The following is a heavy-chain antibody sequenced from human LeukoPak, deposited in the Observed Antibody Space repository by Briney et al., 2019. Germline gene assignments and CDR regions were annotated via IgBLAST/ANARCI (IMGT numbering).Heavy chain of an antibody. CDR1: GFTVSSNY. Sequence: PGGSLRLSCAASGFTVSSNYMSWVRQAPGKGLEWVSVIYSGGSTYYADSVKGRFTISRDNSKNTLYLQMNSLRAEDTAVYYCAKDAYYGSGSYYYYMDVWGKGTTVTVSS. J-gene: IGHJ6*03. CDR3: AKDAYYGSGSYYYYMDV. CDR2: IYSGGST. V-gene: IGHV3-53*01. D-gene: IGHD3-10*01.